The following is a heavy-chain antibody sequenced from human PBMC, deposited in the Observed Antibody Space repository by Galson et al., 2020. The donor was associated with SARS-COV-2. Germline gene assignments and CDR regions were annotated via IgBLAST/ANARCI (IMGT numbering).Heavy chain of an antibody. CDR3: AKDFFRREPTQVDS. CDR2: IVGSGETT. CDR1: GFTFRNYV. V-gene: IGHV3-23*01. J-gene: IGHJ4*02. D-gene: IGHD1-26*01. Sequence: GESLKISCAASGFTFRNYVLSWVRQAPGKGLEWVSGIVGSGETTFYAASVRGRFTISRDNSKDTLYLQMDSLRAEDTAIYYCAKDFFRREPTQVDSWGQGTLVTVSS.